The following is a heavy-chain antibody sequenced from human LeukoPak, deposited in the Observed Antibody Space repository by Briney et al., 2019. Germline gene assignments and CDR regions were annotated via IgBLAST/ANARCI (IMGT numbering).Heavy chain of an antibody. CDR3: ARLAYYDSSGLTYFDY. J-gene: IGHJ4*02. CDR1: GYTFTSYY. D-gene: IGHD3-22*01. V-gene: IGHV1-46*01. Sequence: ASVKVSCKASGYTFTSYYMHWVRQAPGQGLEWMGIINPSGGSTSYAQKFQGRVTMTRDTSTSTVYMELSSLRSGDTAVYYCARLAYYDSSGLTYFDYWGQGTLVTVSS. CDR2: INPSGGST.